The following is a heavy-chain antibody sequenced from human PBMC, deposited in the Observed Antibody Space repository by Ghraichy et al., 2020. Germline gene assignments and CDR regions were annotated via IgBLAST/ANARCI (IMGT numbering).Heavy chain of an antibody. Sequence: SETLSLTCTVSGGSISSYYWSWIRQPTGKGLEWIGYIYYSGSTNYNPSLKSRVTISVDTSKNQFSLKLRSVTAADTAVYYCARLAPMSPLYSFYHSLDVWGQGTTVTVSS. CDR3: ARLAPMSPLYSFYHSLDV. CDR1: GGSISSYY. CDR2: IYYSGST. J-gene: IGHJ6*02. V-gene: IGHV4-59*08.